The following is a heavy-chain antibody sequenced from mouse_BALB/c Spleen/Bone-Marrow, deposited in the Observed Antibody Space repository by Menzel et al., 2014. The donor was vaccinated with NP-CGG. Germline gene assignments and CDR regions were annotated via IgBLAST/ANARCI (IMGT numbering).Heavy chain of an antibody. V-gene: IGHV1-18*01. CDR3: AREGYGSSYGFAY. Sequence: VQLQQSGPELVKPGASMKISCKASGYSFAGYTVNWVKQSHGKNLEWIGLINPYNGGSSYNQKFKGEATLTVDKSSSTAYMELLSLTSEDSAVYYCAREGYGSSYGFAYWGQGTLVTVSA. CDR1: GYSFAGYT. D-gene: IGHD1-1*01. CDR2: INPYNGGS. J-gene: IGHJ3*01.